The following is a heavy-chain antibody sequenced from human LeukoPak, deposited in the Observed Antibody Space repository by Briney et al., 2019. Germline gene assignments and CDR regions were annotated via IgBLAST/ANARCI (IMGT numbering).Heavy chain of an antibody. D-gene: IGHD3-16*01. J-gene: IGHJ6*03. CDR2: SIPIFWTP. Sequence: SVNVSFKASGGSFSSYAITWVRQAPGQGLEWMGRSIPIFWTPTYAQKFQGRVTITADMGSSTAYLELTSLTSEDTARYFCAKQGAVRQDYYMDVWGSGTTVTVSS. CDR3: AKQGAVRQDYYMDV. CDR1: GGSFSSYA. V-gene: IGHV1-69*06.